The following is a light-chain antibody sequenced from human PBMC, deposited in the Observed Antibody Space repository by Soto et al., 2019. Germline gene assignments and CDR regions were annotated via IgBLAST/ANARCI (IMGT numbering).Light chain of an antibody. CDR2: DAS. CDR3: QQYNSAFMYA. V-gene: IGKV1-5*01. CDR1: QSISSW. Sequence: DIQMTQSPSTLSASVGDRVTITCRASQSISSWLAWYQQKPGKAPKLMIYDASSLESGVPARFKGSGSGTEFTLTISSLQPDDFATYYCQQYNSAFMYAFGQGTKLEIK. J-gene: IGKJ2*01.